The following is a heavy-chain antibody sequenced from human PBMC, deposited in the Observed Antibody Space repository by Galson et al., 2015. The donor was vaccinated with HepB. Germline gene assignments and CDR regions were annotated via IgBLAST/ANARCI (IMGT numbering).Heavy chain of an antibody. CDR2: INPNSGVT. D-gene: IGHD5-18*01. CDR1: GYDFSDFY. CDR3: ATALRGNNYGRDYHGMDV. V-gene: IGHV1-2*02. J-gene: IGHJ6*02. Sequence: SVTVSCKASGYDFSDFYIHWVRQAPGQGLEWMGWINPNSGVTRYADKFQGGVTMTRDTSITTAYLELRRLKSDDTAVYYCATALRGNNYGRDYHGMDVWGQGTTVTVSS.